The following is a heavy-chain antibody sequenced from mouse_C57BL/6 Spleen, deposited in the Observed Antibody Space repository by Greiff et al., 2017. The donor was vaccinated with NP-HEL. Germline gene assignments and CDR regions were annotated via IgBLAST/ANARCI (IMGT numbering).Heavy chain of an antibody. Sequence: QVQLQQSGAELVKPGASVKLSCKASGYTFTSYWMHWVKQRPGQGLEWIGMIHPNSGSTNYNEKFKSKATLTVDKSSSTAYMQLSSLTSEDSAVYYCARSHYYGSSRYWYFDVWGTGTTVTVSS. V-gene: IGHV1-64*01. J-gene: IGHJ1*03. CDR3: ARSHYYGSSRYWYFDV. CDR1: GYTFTSYW. CDR2: IHPNSGST. D-gene: IGHD1-1*01.